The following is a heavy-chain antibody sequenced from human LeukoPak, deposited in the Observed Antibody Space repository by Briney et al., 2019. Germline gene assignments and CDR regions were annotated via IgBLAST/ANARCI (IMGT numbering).Heavy chain of an antibody. V-gene: IGHV4-59*12. D-gene: IGHD3-10*01. CDR3: AREDSGSYYNYYYFYMDV. J-gene: IGHJ6*03. CDR2: IYNSGST. Sequence: SETLSLTCTVSGDSFSYFYWSWIRQPPGKGLEWIGYIYNSGSTNYNPSLKSRVTLSVDTSKTQFSLRLSSVTAADTAVYYCAREDSGSYYNYYYFYMDVWGKGTTVTISS. CDR1: GDSFSYFY.